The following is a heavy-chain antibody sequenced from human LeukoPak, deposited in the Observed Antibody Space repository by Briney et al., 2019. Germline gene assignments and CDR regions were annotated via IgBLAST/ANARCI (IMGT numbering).Heavy chain of an antibody. CDR1: GGSISPFY. CDR2: IYSSGSP. Sequence: KPSETLSLTCTVSGGSISPFYWSWIRQPPGKGREWIAYIYSSGSPAYNTSLKSRVAISVDTSNNQVSLKLSSVTAADTAVYYCARHGYCSGGSCYWDYWGQGTPVTVSS. V-gene: IGHV4-59*08. D-gene: IGHD2-15*01. J-gene: IGHJ4*02. CDR3: ARHGYCSGGSCYWDY.